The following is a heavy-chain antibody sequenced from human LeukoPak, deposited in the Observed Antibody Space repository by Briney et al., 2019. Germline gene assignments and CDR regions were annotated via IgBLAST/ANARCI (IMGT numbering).Heavy chain of an antibody. V-gene: IGHV3-21*01. CDR3: ARDYGDERFDY. CDR1: GFTFSNYA. J-gene: IGHJ4*02. D-gene: IGHD4-17*01. CDR2: ISSSSSYI. Sequence: GGSLRLSCAASGFTFSNYAMNWVRQAPGKGLEWVSSISSSSSYIYYADSEKGRFTISRDNAKNSLYLQMNSLRAEDTAVYYCARDYGDERFDYWGQGTLVTVSS.